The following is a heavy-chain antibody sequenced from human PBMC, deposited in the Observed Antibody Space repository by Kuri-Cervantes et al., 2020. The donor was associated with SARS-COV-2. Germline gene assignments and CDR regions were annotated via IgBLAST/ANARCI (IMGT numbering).Heavy chain of an antibody. CDR1: GFTFSGHW. J-gene: IGHJ4*02. CDR3: VRDGDHWNFDY. V-gene: IGHV3-74*01. CDR2: INPDGSYT. Sequence: LSLTCAAPGFTFSGHWIHWVRQAPGKGLVRVSRINPDGSYTNNADSVKGRFTLSRDNAKNMLFLQMNSLRAEDTAVYYCVRDGDHWNFDYWGQGTLVTVSS. D-gene: IGHD1-1*01.